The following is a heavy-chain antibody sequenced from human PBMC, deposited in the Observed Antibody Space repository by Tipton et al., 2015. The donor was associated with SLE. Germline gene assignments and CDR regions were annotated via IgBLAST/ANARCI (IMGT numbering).Heavy chain of an antibody. CDR3: GGGQYYYMDV. D-gene: IGHD3-16*01. J-gene: IGHJ6*03. Sequence: TLSLTCFVSGGSIGSRPYYWSWIRQPPGKGLEWIGHISYSGSTHYNSSLKSRVTMSLDASKNQFSLTVSSVTAADTAVYHCGGGQYYYMDVWGEGTTVTISS. CDR2: ISYSGST. CDR1: GGSIGSRPYY. V-gene: IGHV4-61*01.